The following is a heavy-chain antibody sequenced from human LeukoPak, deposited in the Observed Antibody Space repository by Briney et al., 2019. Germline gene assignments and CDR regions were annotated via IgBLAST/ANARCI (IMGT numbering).Heavy chain of an antibody. CDR2: INPNSGDT. V-gene: IGHV1-2*02. D-gene: IGHD4-17*01. Sequence: ASVKVSCKASGYTFTDYYMHWVRQAPEQGLAWMGWINPNSGDTNYAQKFQVRVTMTRDTSINTAYMELSRLRSDDTAVYYCAKSSQGSFTVSWFDPWGQGTLVTVSS. CDR1: GYTFTDYY. J-gene: IGHJ5*02. CDR3: AKSSQGSFTVSWFDP.